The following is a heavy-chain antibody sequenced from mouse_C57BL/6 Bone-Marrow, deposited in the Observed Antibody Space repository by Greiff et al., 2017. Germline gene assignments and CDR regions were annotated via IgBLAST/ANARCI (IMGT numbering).Heavy chain of an antibody. CDR3: AREVLDY. CDR2: IYPGSGST. Sequence: VQLQQPGAELVKPGASVTMSCKASGYTFTSYWITWVKQRPGQGLEWIGDIYPGSGSTNYNEQFKSKSTLTVDTSSSTADMQISSRTTEDSAVYYCAREVLDYWGKGTTLTVSS. CDR1: GYTFTSYW. V-gene: IGHV1-55*01. J-gene: IGHJ2*01.